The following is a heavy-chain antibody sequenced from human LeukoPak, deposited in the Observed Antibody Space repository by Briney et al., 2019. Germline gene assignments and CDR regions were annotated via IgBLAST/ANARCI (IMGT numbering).Heavy chain of an antibody. CDR2: INPNSGGT. CDR1: GYTFTGYY. Sequence: ASVKVSCKASGYTFTGYYMHWVRQAPGQGLEWMGWINPNSGGTNYAQKFQGRVTMTRDTSISTAYMELSRLRFDDTAVYYCARILVATIYYWGQGTLVTVSS. CDR3: ARILVATIYY. V-gene: IGHV1-2*02. D-gene: IGHD5-12*01. J-gene: IGHJ4*02.